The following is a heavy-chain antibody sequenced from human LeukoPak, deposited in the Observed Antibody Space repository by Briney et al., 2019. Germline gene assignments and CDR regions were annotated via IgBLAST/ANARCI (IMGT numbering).Heavy chain of an antibody. V-gene: IGHV3-74*01. Sequence: GGSLRLSCAASGFTFDDYGMHWVRQDPGKGLVWVSRISSDGTTTSYADFVKGRFTISRDNAKNTLYLQMNSLRVEDTAVYYCARTYSSSWTGRFDPWGQGTLVTVSS. CDR1: GFTFDDYG. CDR3: ARTYSSSWTGRFDP. J-gene: IGHJ5*02. CDR2: ISSDGTTT. D-gene: IGHD6-13*01.